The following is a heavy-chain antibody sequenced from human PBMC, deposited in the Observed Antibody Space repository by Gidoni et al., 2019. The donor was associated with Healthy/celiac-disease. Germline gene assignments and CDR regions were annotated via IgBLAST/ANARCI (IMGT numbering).Heavy chain of an antibody. D-gene: IGHD1-26*01. CDR3: ARARASANWFDP. Sequence: SCAASGFTFSSYSMNWVRQAPGKGLEWVSSISSSSSYIYYADSVKGRFTISRDNAKNSLYLQMNSLRAEDTAVYYCARARASANWFDPWGQGTLVTVSS. CDR2: ISSSSSYI. J-gene: IGHJ5*02. V-gene: IGHV3-21*01. CDR1: GFTFSSYS.